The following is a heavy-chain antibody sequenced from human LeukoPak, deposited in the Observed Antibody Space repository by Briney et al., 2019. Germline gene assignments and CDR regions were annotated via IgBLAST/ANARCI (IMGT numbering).Heavy chain of an antibody. CDR3: ARSPHGEVAGDDY. V-gene: IGHV1-46*01. CDR2: INPSGGST. J-gene: IGHJ4*02. D-gene: IGHD6-19*01. Sequence: GASVKISCKASGYTFTSYYMHWVRQAPGQGLEWMGIINPSGGSTSYAQKFQGRVTMTRDMSTSTVYMELSSLRSEDTAVYYCARSPHGEVAGDDYWGQGTLVTVSS. CDR1: GYTFTSYY.